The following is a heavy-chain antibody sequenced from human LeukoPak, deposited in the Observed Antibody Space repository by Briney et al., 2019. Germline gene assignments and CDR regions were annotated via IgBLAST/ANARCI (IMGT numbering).Heavy chain of an antibody. Sequence: GGSLRLSCAASGFDFDDYAMQWVRQAPGKGLEWVSGISWNSNTEGYADSVKGRFTISRDNAKHSLYPQMDSLRPEDTALYYCAKDIVGSAMTGIDYWGQGTPVTVSS. CDR3: AKDIVGSAMTGIDY. D-gene: IGHD1-1*01. V-gene: IGHV3-9*01. CDR1: GFDFDDYA. CDR2: ISWNSNTE. J-gene: IGHJ4*02.